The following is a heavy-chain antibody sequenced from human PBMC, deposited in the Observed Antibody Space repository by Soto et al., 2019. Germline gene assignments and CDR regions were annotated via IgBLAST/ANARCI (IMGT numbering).Heavy chain of an antibody. J-gene: IGHJ5*02. CDR1: GYTFVRYG. CDR3: ARDGSMAPGTALDP. V-gene: IGHV1-18*01. D-gene: IGHD3-10*01. Sequence: ASVKVSCKASGYTFVRYGISWVRQAPGQGLEWMGWISPYNDDTKYSQKIQGRVSLTTDTSTRTAYMQLRSLRSDDTAVYYCARDGSMAPGTALDPWGQGTLVTISS. CDR2: ISPYNDDT.